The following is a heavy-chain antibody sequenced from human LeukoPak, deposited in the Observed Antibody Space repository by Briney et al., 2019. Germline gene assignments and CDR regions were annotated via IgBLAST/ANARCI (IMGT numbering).Heavy chain of an antibody. CDR2: IYYSGST. J-gene: IGHJ5*02. V-gene: IGHV4-31*03. CDR3: ARGDSGGDWFDP. D-gene: IGHD1-26*01. CDR1: GGSISSGGYY. Sequence: SETLSLTCTVSGGSISSGGYYWSWIRQHPGKGLEWIGYIYYSGSTYYNPSLKSRVTISVDTSKNQFSLKLSSVTAADTAVYYCARGDSGGDWFDPGAREPWSPSPQ.